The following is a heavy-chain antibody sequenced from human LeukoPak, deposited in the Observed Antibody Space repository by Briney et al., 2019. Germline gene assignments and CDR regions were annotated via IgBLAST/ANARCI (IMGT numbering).Heavy chain of an antibody. CDR3: AKVGTGNQYGSGDFDL. V-gene: IGHV3-21*01. CDR2: ISSSSSSI. D-gene: IGHD3-10*01. Sequence: GGSLRLSCVASGFRFSSYSMNWVRQAPGNAPQWVSAISSSSSSIKYADSVKDRFTISRDNAKSSVYLEMNNLRVEDTAVYYCAKVGTGNQYGSGDFDLWGQGSLVTVSS. CDR1: GFRFSSYS. J-gene: IGHJ4*02.